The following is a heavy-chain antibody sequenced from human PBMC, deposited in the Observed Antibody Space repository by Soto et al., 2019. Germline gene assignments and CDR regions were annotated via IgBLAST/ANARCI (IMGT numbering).Heavy chain of an antibody. J-gene: IGHJ6*02. V-gene: IGHV4-34*01. Sequence: SETLSLTCAVYGGSFSCYYWSWIRQPPGKGLEWIGEINHSGSTNYNPSLKSRVTISVDTSKNQFSLKLSSVTAADTAVYYCARDYGGYCSSTSCYFPYYYYYGMDVWGQGTTVTVSS. D-gene: IGHD2-2*01. CDR1: GGSFSCYY. CDR2: INHSGST. CDR3: ARDYGGYCSSTSCYFPYYYYYGMDV.